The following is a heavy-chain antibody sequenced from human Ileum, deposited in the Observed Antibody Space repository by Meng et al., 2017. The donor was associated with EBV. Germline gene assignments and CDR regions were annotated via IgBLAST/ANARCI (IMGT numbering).Heavy chain of an antibody. CDR2: IYYSGTT. D-gene: IGHD1-26*01. Sequence: PGWGPGLVKPSETLSLTCSASGGSFSSRKYYWGWIRPPPGKALEWIASIYYSGTTYYNPTLQSRVSISVDKSKNQVSLNMTSMTAADTAVYYCASRELAPFDYWGQGTLVTVSS. V-gene: IGHV4-39*07. J-gene: IGHJ4*02. CDR1: GGSFSSRKYY. CDR3: ASRELAPFDY.